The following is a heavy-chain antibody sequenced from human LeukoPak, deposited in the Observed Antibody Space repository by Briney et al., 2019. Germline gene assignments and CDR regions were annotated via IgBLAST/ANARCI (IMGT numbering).Heavy chain of an antibody. J-gene: IGHJ4*02. Sequence: PGGSLRLSCAASGFTFSSYAMSWVRQAPGKGLEWVSAISGSGGSTYYADSVKGRFTISRDNSKNTLYLQMNSLRAEDTAVYYCAKLQYSRGWYEGGGFDYWGQGTLVTVSS. CDR2: ISGSGGST. CDR1: GFTFSSYA. V-gene: IGHV3-23*01. CDR3: AKLQYSRGWYEGGGFDY. D-gene: IGHD6-19*01.